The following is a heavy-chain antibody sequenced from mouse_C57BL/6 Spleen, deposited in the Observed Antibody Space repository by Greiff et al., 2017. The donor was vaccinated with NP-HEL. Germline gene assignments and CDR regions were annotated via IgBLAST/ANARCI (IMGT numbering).Heavy chain of an antibody. D-gene: IGHD1-1*01. CDR2: IDPSDSET. Sequence: VQLQQPGAELVRPGSSVKLSCKASGYTFTSYWMHWVKQRPIQGLEWIGNIDPSDSETHYNQKFKDKATLTVDKSSSPAYMKLSSWTSEDAAVYYCARDYYGSSYGYFDVWGTGTTGTVSS. J-gene: IGHJ1*03. CDR3: ARDYYGSSYGYFDV. CDR1: GYTFTSYW. V-gene: IGHV1-52*01.